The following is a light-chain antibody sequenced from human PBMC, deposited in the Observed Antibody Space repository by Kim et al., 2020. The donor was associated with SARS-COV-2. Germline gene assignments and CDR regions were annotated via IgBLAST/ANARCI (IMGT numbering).Light chain of an antibody. Sequence: GQWITISCTGTSSDVGGYNYVSLYQQHPGKAPKLMIYDVSKRPSGVSNRFSGSKSGNTASLTISGLQAEDEADYYCSSYTSSSTWVFGGGTQLTVL. CDR2: DVS. J-gene: IGLJ3*02. CDR3: SSYTSSSTWV. V-gene: IGLV2-14*04. CDR1: SSDVGGYNY.